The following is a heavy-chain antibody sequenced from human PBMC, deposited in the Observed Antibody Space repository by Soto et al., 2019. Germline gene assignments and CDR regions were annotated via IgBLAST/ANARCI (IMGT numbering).Heavy chain of an antibody. Sequence: ASVKVSCKASGYTFTSYYMHWVRQAPGQGLEWMGIINPSGGSTSYAQKFQGRVTMTRDTSTSTVYMELSSLRSEDTAVYYCAIDLGYCGGDCSAPLPYSSWFDAWGQGTLVTVSS. D-gene: IGHD2-21*02. J-gene: IGHJ5*02. CDR3: AIDLGYCGGDCSAPLPYSSWFDA. CDR2: INPSGGST. V-gene: IGHV1-46*01. CDR1: GYTFTSYY.